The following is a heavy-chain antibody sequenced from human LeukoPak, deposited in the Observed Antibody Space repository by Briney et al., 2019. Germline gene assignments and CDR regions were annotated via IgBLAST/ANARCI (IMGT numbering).Heavy chain of an antibody. CDR3: ARVVGMVRGVIRAYFDY. D-gene: IGHD3-10*01. V-gene: IGHV1-46*01. J-gene: IGHJ4*02. CDR1: GYTFTSYY. CDR2: INPSGGST. Sequence: ASVKVSCKASGYTFTSYYMHWVRQAPGQGLEWMGIINPSGGSTSYPQKFQGRVTMTRDTSISTAYMELSSLRSEDTAVYYCARVVGMVRGVIRAYFDYWGQGTLVTVSS.